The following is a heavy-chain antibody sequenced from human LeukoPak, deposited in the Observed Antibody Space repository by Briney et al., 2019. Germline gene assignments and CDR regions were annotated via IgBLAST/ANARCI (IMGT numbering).Heavy chain of an antibody. CDR2: IYYSGST. D-gene: IGHD3-3*01. CDR1: GGSISSGGYY. CDR3: ARETRTPRITIFGSGGDYYYYGMDV. V-gene: IGHV4-31*03. Sequence: PSQTLSLTCTVSGGSISSGGYYWSWIRQHPGKGLEWIGYIYYSGSTYYNPSLKSRVTISVDTSKNQFSLKLSSVTAADTAEYYCARETRTPRITIFGSGGDYYYYGMDVWGQGTTVTVSS. J-gene: IGHJ6*02.